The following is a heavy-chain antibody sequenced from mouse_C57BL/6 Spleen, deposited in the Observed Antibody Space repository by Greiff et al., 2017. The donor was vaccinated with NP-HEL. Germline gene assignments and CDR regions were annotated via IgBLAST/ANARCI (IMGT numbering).Heavy chain of an antibody. V-gene: IGHV1-81*01. CDR1: GYTFTSYG. D-gene: IGHD2-14*01. CDR3: ARELLKDYFDY. J-gene: IGHJ2*01. Sequence: VQLQESGAELARPGASVKLSCKASGYTFTSYGISWVKQSTGQGLEWIGEIYPRSGNTYYNEKFKGKATLTADKSSSTAYMELRSLTSEDSAVYFCARELLKDYFDYWGQGTTLTVSS. CDR2: IYPRSGNT.